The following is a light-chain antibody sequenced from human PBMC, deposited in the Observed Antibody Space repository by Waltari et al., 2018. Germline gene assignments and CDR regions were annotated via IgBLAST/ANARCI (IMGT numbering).Light chain of an antibody. CDR3: PSRDGSGVGGS. J-gene: IGLJ2*01. CDR2: DKN. CDR1: SLRSYY. V-gene: IGLV3-19*01. Sequence: SSELTQDPAVSVAMGQTVRITCQGDSLRSYYASWYQQRPGQAPILVMYDKNNRPSGVPDRFSGSRSDDAASLTITGAQAEDEGSYYCPSRDGSGVGGSFGGGTKLTVL.